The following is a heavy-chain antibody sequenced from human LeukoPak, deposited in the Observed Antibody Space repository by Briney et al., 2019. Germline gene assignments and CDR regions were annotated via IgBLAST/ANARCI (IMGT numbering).Heavy chain of an antibody. Sequence: SETLSLTCTVSGGSISSYYWSWIRQPPGKGLEWIGYIYYSGSTNYNPSLKSRVTISVDKSKNQFSLKLSSVTAADTAVYYCARAGQQLALDYWGQGTLVTVSS. CDR2: IYYSGST. CDR3: ARAGQQLALDY. V-gene: IGHV4-59*12. D-gene: IGHD6-13*01. J-gene: IGHJ4*02. CDR1: GGSISSYY.